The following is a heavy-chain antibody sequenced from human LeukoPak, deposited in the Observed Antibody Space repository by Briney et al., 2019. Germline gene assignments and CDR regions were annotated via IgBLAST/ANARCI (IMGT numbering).Heavy chain of an antibody. J-gene: IGHJ3*02. V-gene: IGHV3-53*01. CDR1: GFTVSSNY. CDR3: ARDVVMATHSSDAFDI. D-gene: IGHD5-24*01. CDR2: IYSGGST. Sequence: PGGSLRLSCAASGFTVSSNYMSWVRQAPGKGLEWVSVIYSGGSTYYADSVKGRFTISRDNSKNTLYLQMNSLRAEDTAVYYCARDVVMATHSSDAFDIWGQGTMVTVSS.